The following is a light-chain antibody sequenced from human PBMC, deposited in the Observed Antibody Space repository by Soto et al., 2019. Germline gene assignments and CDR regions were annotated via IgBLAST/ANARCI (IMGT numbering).Light chain of an antibody. J-gene: IGLJ2*01. CDR3: AATDDSLGGPV. Sequence: QSALTQPASVSGSPGQSITISCTGTSSDVGGYNYVSWYQHLPGAAPKLLIFTNNQRPSGVPDRFSASKSGTSASLAISGLRSEDEGDYYCAATDDSLGGPVFGGGTKLTVL. CDR2: TNN. V-gene: IGLV1-47*02. CDR1: SSDVGGYNY.